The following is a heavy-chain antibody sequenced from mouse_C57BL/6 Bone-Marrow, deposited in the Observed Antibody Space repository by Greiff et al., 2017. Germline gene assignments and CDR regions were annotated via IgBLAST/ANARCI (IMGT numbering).Heavy chain of an antibody. V-gene: IGHV1-81*01. D-gene: IGHD2-14*01. J-gene: IGHJ4*01. Sequence: QVQLQQSGAELARPGASVKLSCKASGYTFTSYGISWVKQRPGQGLEWIGEIYPRSGNTYYNEKFKGKATLTADKASRTAYMELRSLTSEASAVYVGARGVRVRRYYYALDYWGQGTSVTVAS. CDR2: IYPRSGNT. CDR1: GYTFTSYG. CDR3: ARGVRVRRYYYALDY.